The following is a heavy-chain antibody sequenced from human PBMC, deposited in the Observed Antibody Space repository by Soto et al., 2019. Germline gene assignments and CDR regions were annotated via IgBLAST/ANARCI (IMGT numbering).Heavy chain of an antibody. J-gene: IGHJ4*02. CDR1: GYTFTSYG. Sequence: GASVKVSCKASGYTFTSYGISWVRQAPGQGLEWMGWISPYNGKTNYAQKLQGRVTITTDTSTSTAYMELSSLRSEDTAVYYCARVSGDSYNRYFDYWGQGTLVTVSS. CDR3: ARVSGDSYNRYFDY. V-gene: IGHV1-18*01. CDR2: ISPYNGKT. D-gene: IGHD4-17*01.